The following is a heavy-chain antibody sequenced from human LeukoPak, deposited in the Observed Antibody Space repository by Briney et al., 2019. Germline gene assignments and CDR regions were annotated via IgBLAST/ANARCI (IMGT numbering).Heavy chain of an antibody. D-gene: IGHD3-22*01. J-gene: IGHJ4*02. CDR2: ISYDGSSK. V-gene: IGHV3-30-3*01. Sequence: PGGSLRLSCAASGFTFSSYAMHWVRQAPGKGLEWVAVISYDGSSKYYADSVKGRFTISRDNSKNTLYLQMNSLRAEDTAVYYCARVASSGYYELDYWGQGTLVTVSS. CDR3: ARVASSGYYELDY. CDR1: GFTFSSYA.